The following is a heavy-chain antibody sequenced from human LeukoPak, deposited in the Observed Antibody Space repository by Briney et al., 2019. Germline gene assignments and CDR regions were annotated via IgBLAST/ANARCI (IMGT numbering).Heavy chain of an antibody. Sequence: GGSLRLSCAASGFTFSNYWMHWVRQAPGKGLVWVSRLNTDGSTTSYADSVKGRFTISRDNAKNTLYLQMNSLRAEDTAVYYCARDGDTSGHYSLGPDFWGRGTLVTVSS. CDR3: ARDGDTSGHYSLGPDF. CDR1: GFTFSNYW. J-gene: IGHJ4*02. CDR2: LNTDGSTT. D-gene: IGHD3-22*01. V-gene: IGHV3-74*01.